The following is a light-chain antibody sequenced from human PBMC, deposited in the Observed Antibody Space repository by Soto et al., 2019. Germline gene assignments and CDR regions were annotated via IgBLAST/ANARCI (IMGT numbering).Light chain of an antibody. CDR3: QHFGTSPRFT. Sequence: EILLTKSPDTLSLSPGDRATLSGRASQSVTGKYLVWYQQKRGKDRRILIYGASSRATGIPDRFSGSGPGTDLTLTISRLEPEDFAVYYCQHFGTSPRFTFGPGTKVDIK. J-gene: IGKJ3*01. CDR2: GAS. CDR1: QSVTGKY. V-gene: IGKV3-20*01.